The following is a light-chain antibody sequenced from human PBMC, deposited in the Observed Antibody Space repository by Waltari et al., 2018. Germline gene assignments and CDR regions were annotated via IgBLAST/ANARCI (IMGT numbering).Light chain of an antibody. V-gene: IGKV1-16*01. CDR1: QDISTY. Sequence: DIQMTQSPSSLSASVGDRVTITCQASQDISTYLNWYQQTPGKAPKLLIYAASTLQSGVPSRFSGSGSGTDFTLTISCLQSEDFAIYYCQQYYTYPRTFGQGTKVEV. CDR3: QQYYTYPRT. J-gene: IGKJ1*01. CDR2: AAS.